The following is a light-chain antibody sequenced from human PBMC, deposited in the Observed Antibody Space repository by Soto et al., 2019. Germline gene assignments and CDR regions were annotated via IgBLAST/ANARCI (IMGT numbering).Light chain of an antibody. CDR1: SSDFGRYNY. V-gene: IGLV2-11*01. CDR3: CSYAGSYTLYV. Sequence: QSVLTQPASVSGSAGQSITLSCTGTSSDFGRYNYVSWFQQHPGKVPKLVIFDVSKRPSGVPDRFSGSKSGNTASLTISGLQAEDEADYYCCSYAGSYTLYVFGTGTKVTVL. J-gene: IGLJ1*01. CDR2: DVS.